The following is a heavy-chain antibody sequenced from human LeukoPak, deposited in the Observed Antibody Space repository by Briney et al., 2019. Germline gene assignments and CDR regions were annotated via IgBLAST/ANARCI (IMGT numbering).Heavy chain of an antibody. CDR1: GGSISSSSYY. V-gene: IGHV4-39*07. CDR2: IYHSGST. J-gene: IGHJ5*02. CDR3: ARLTARKIWGSYPYARFDP. D-gene: IGHD3-16*02. Sequence: SETLSLTCTVSGGSISSSSYYWGWIRQPPGKGLEWIGEIYHSGSTNYNPSLKSRVTISVDKSKNQFSLKLSSVTAADTAVYYCARLTARKIWGSYPYARFDPWGQGTLVTVSS.